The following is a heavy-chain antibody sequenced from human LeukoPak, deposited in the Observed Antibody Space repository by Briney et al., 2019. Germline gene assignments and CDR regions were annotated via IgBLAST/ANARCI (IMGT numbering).Heavy chain of an antibody. J-gene: IGHJ4*02. Sequence: ASLTLSCKASGYTFTSYYMHWVRQAPGQGLEWMGIINPSGSSTSYAQKVQGRVTMTRDTSTSTVYMELSSLRSEDTAVYYCARGGGRRDGYNKYYFDYWGQGTLVTVSS. CDR2: INPSGSST. D-gene: IGHD5-24*01. CDR3: ARGGGRRDGYNKYYFDY. CDR1: GYTFTSYY. V-gene: IGHV1-46*01.